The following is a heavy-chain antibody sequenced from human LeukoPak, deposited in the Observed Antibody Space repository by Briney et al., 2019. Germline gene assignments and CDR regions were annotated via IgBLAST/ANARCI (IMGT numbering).Heavy chain of an antibody. D-gene: IGHD4-17*01. CDR1: GFTFSTFA. CDR3: TKDPNGDYVGAFDP. J-gene: IGHJ5*02. Sequence: GGSLRLSCAASGFTFSTFAMTWVRQAPGKGLEWVSSITGTHYTTYNTDSVKGRFTISRGNSKNTLYLQMNSLRADDTAVYYCTKDPNGDYVGAFDPWGQGTPVTVSS. CDR2: ITGTHYTT. V-gene: IGHV3-23*01.